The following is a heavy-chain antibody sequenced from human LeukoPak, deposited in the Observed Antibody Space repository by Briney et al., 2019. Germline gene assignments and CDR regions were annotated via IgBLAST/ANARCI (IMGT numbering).Heavy chain of an antibody. V-gene: IGHV4-34*01. CDR3: ARHGGYDSSGYYYPWYYYGMDV. CDR1: GGSFSGYY. CDR2: INHSGST. Sequence: SETLSLTCAVYGGSFSGYYWSWIRQPPGKGLEWIGEINHSGSTNYNPSLKSRVTISVDTSKNQFSLKLSSVTAADTAVYYCARHGGYDSSGYYYPWYYYGMDVWGQGTTVTVSS. J-gene: IGHJ6*02. D-gene: IGHD3-22*01.